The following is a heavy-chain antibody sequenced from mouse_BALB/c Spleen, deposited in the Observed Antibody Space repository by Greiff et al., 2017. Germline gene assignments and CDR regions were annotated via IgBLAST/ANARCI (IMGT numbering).Heavy chain of an antibody. CDR3: ARSHYFYSNYEGGAMDY. D-gene: IGHD2-5*01. CDR1: GYTFTSYT. J-gene: IGHJ4*01. V-gene: IGHV1-4*01. CDR2: INPSSGYT. Sequence: QVQLQQSGAELARPGASVKMSCKASGYTFTSYTMHWVKQRPGQGLEWIGYINPSSGYTNYNQKFKDQATLTADKSSSTAYMQLSSLTSEDSAVYYCARSHYFYSNYEGGAMDYWGQGTSVTVSS.